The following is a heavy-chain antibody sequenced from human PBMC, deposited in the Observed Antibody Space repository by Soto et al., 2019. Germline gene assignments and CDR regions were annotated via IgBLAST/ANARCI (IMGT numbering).Heavy chain of an antibody. CDR3: ARVIGATVVTRYFDY. J-gene: IGHJ4*02. V-gene: IGHV4-59*01. D-gene: IGHD2-21*02. Sequence: QVQLQESGPGLVKPSETLPLTCTVSGGSISNYYWSWIRQPPGKGLEWIAHIHYSGSTNYNPSLKSRVTISVDTSRNQFSLKLSYVTGADTAVYYCARVIGATVVTRYFDYWGQGALVTVSS. CDR1: GGSISNYY. CDR2: IHYSGST.